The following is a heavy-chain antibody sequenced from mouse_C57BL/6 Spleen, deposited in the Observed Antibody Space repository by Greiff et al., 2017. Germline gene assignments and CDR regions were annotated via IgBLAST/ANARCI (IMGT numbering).Heavy chain of an antibody. Sequence: VQLQQSGAELVRPGASVTLSCKASGYTFTDYEMHWVKQTPVHGLEWIGAIDPETGGTAYNQKFKGKAILTADKSSSTAYMELRSLTSEDSAVYYCTRSHYSNDEYFDYWGQGTTLTVSS. CDR2: IDPETGGT. CDR1: GYTFTDYE. CDR3: TRSHYSNDEYFDY. V-gene: IGHV1-15*01. J-gene: IGHJ2*01. D-gene: IGHD2-12*01.